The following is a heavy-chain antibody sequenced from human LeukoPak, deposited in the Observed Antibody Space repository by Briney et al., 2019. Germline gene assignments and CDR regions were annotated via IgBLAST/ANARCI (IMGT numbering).Heavy chain of an antibody. V-gene: IGHV4-34*01. CDR1: GGSFSGYY. Sequence: SETLSLTCAVYGGSFSGYYWSWIRQPPGKGLEWIGEINHPGSTNFNPSLKSRVTISVDTSKNQFSLKLSSVTAADTAVYYCARGYDSSGYVYYYYYMDVWGKGTTVTVSS. CDR3: ARGYDSSGYVYYYYYMDV. CDR2: INHPGST. D-gene: IGHD3-22*01. J-gene: IGHJ6*03.